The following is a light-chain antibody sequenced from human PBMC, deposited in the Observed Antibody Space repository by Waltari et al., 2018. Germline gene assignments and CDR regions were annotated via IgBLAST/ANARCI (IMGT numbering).Light chain of an antibody. CDR2: GAS. Sequence: ELVMTQSPATLSVSPGERATLSCRASQSVNSNLAWYQQKPGQAPRLLIYGASTRATGIPARFSGSGSGTEFTLTISSMQSEDFAVYHCQQYNNWPPWTFGQGTKVEIK. V-gene: IGKV3-15*01. CDR3: QQYNNWPPWT. J-gene: IGKJ1*01. CDR1: QSVNSN.